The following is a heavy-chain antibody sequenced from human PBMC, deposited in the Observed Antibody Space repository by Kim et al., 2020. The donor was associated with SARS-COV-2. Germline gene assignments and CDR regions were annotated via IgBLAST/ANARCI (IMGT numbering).Heavy chain of an antibody. CDR2: IYHSGST. CDR3: ARRVGTNKVNLDY. Sequence: SETLSLTCAVSGGSISSSNWWSWVRQPPGKGLEWIGEIYHSGSTNYNPSLKSRVTISVDKSKNQFSLKLSSVTAADTAVYYCARRVGTNKVNLDYWGQGTLVTVSS. CDR1: GGSISSSNW. V-gene: IGHV4-4*02. J-gene: IGHJ4*02. D-gene: IGHD2-15*01.